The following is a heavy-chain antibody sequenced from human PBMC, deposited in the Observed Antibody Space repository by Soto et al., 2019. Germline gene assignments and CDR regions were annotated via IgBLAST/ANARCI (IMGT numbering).Heavy chain of an antibody. D-gene: IGHD2-15*01. J-gene: IGHJ1*01. CDR1: GFTFSSYS. Sequence: GESLKISCAASGFTFSSYSMNWVRQAPGKGLEWVSYISSSSSTIYYADSVKGRFTISRDNAKNSLYLQMNSLRAEDTAVYYCARGGPRDIVVVVAAPHEYFQHWGQGTLVTVSS. CDR3: ARGGPRDIVVVVAAPHEYFQH. CDR2: ISSSSSTI. V-gene: IGHV3-48*01.